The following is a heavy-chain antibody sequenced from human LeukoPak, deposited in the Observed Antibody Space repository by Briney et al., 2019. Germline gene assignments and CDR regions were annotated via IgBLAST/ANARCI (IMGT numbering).Heavy chain of an antibody. CDR1: GFTFDEYG. V-gene: IGHV3-20*04. CDR3: ARDSFSGSSLDY. Sequence: GGSLRPSCAASGFTFDEYGMSWVRQAPGKGLEWVSSINWDGGSTAYADSVQGRFTISRDNAKNSLHLQMKSLRAEDTALYYCARDSFSGSSLDYWGQGTLVTASS. D-gene: IGHD1-26*01. J-gene: IGHJ4*02. CDR2: INWDGGST.